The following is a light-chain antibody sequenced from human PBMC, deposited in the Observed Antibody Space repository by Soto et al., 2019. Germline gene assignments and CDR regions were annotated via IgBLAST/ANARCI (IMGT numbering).Light chain of an antibody. CDR3: SSYTSSNTLLYV. J-gene: IGLJ1*01. Sequence: QSALTQPASVSGSPGQSITRSCTGTSSDVGGYNYVSWYQQHPGKAPKLLIYEVSHRPSGVSNRFSGSKSGNTASLTISGLQAEDEADYYCSSYTSSNTLLYVFGTGTKVTVL. CDR1: SSDVGGYNY. V-gene: IGLV2-14*01. CDR2: EVS.